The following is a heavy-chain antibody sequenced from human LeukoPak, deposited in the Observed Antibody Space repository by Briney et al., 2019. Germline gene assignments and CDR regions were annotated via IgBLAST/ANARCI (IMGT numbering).Heavy chain of an antibody. Sequence: SETLSLTCTVSGGSISSGGYYWSWIRQHPGKGLEWIGYIYYSGSTNYNPSLKSRVTISVDTSKNQFSLKLSSVTAADTAVYYCARSAGDDYGDYWLFDYWGQGTLVTVSS. D-gene: IGHD4-17*01. J-gene: IGHJ4*02. CDR3: ARSAGDDYGDYWLFDY. CDR2: IYYSGST. CDR1: GGSISSGGYY. V-gene: IGHV4-61*08.